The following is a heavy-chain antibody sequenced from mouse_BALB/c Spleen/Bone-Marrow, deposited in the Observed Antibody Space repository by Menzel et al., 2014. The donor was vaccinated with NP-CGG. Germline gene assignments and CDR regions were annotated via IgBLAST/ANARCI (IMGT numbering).Heavy chain of an antibody. J-gene: IGHJ2*01. CDR1: GFYIKDTY. V-gene: IGHV14-3*02. CDR3: ADDYDGSYFDY. Sequence: EVQLQQSGAELVKPGASVKLSCTASGFYIKDTYMNWVKQRPEQSLEWIGRIDPENGNTKYDPKFQDKATITADKSSNSADLQIISLTSDDAAFYYCADDYDGSYFDYWGQGTPLTVSS. CDR2: IDPENGNT. D-gene: IGHD2-4*01.